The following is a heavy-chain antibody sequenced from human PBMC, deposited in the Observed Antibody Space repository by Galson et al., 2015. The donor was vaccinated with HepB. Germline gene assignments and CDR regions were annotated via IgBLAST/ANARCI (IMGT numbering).Heavy chain of an antibody. J-gene: IGHJ6*02. V-gene: IGHV3-30*18. Sequence: SLRLSCAASGFTFSSSGMHWVRQAPGKGLEWVAVISYDGSNKYYADSVKGRFTISRDNSKNTLYLQMNSLRAEDTAVYYCAKENGWLYYYYYGMDVWGQGTTVTVSS. CDR3: AKENGWLYYYYYGMDV. CDR2: ISYDGSNK. CDR1: GFTFSSSG. D-gene: IGHD6-19*01.